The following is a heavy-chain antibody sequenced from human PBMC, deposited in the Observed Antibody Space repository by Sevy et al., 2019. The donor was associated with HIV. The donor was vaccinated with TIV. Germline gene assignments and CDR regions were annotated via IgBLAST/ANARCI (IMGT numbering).Heavy chain of an antibody. V-gene: IGHV4-4*07. CDR2: INTSGST. J-gene: IGHJ4*02. CDR1: GDSLSSYF. Sequence: SETLSLTCTVSGDSLSSYFWAWIRQPAGKGLEWIGRINTSGSTNYNPTLKSRVTMSVDTSKSQFSLKVTSLTAADTAIYFCARSNWVTATNGFSKSYHFDYWGQGSLVTVSS. CDR3: ARSNWVTATNGFSKSYHFDY. D-gene: IGHD7-27*01.